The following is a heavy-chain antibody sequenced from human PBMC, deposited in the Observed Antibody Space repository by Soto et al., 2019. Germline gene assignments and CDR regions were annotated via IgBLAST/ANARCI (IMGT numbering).Heavy chain of an antibody. CDR2: IKQDGTSK. V-gene: IGHV3-7*05. Sequence: EVQLVESGGGLVQPGGSLRLSCAASGFTFTSYWMSWVRPAPGKGLEWVANIKQDGTSKYYADSVKGRFTVSRDNAKSSIYLQMDSLRDDDTAVYSCARLRFIFMERDFDSWGQGTLVTVSS. D-gene: IGHD3-3*01. CDR3: ARLRFIFMERDFDS. J-gene: IGHJ4*02. CDR1: GFTFTSYW.